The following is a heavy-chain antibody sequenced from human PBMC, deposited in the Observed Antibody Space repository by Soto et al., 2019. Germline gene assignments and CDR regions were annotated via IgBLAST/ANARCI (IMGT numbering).Heavy chain of an antibody. Sequence: QVQLVESGGGGVQPGRSPRLSCAASGFIFSDYAMHWVRQAPGQGLEWVAVISYGGDNKYYADSERGRFAISRDNLKNTLYLQMNSLNPEDTAVYHCAKARHSTSWYGVEADFWGQGTLVTVSS. CDR3: AKARHSTSWYGVEADF. J-gene: IGHJ4*02. CDR2: ISYGGDNK. CDR1: GFIFSDYA. V-gene: IGHV3-30*09. D-gene: IGHD6-13*01.